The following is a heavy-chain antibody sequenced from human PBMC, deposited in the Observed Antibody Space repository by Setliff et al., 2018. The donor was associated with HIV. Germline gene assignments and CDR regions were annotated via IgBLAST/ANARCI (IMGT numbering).Heavy chain of an antibody. CDR2: IRLSGGST. CDR3: AQAQTSVSGSYYQYLQH. D-gene: IGHD3-10*01. Sequence: GGSLRLSCAASGITLSNYAMSWVRQAPGKGLAWVSGIRLSGGSTYYADSVKGRFTISRDKSKNTLYLRMNSLRAEDTAVYYCAQAQTSVSGSYYQYLQHWGQGTLVTVSS. J-gene: IGHJ1*01. CDR1: GITLSNYA. V-gene: IGHV3-23*01.